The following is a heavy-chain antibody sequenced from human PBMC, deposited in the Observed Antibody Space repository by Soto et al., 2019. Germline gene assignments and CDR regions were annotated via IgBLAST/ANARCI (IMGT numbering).Heavy chain of an antibody. D-gene: IGHD5-18*01. J-gene: IGHJ6*02. Sequence: EVQLVESGGGLVQPGGSLRLSCAASGFTFSSYSMNWVRQAPGKGLEWVSYISPSSSTIYYADSVKGQFTISRDNAKNSLYLQMNRLRDEATAVYYCATESVDTAMEHRIGMDVWGQGTTVTVSS. V-gene: IGHV3-48*02. CDR1: GFTFSSYS. CDR3: ATESVDTAMEHRIGMDV. CDR2: ISPSSSTI.